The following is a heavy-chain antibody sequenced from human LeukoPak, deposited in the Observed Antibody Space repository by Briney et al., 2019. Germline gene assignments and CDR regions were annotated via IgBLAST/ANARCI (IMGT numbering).Heavy chain of an antibody. D-gene: IGHD6-19*01. CDR2: ISSSGSTI. V-gene: IGHV3-11*04. CDR3: VRDHRAVALNWFDP. Sequence: GGSLRLSCAASGFTFSDYYMSWIRQAPGKGLEWVSYISSSGSTIYYADSVKGRFTISRDNAKNTLYLQMNSLRAEDTAVYYCVRDHRAVALNWFDPWGQGTLVTVSS. CDR1: GFTFSDYY. J-gene: IGHJ5*02.